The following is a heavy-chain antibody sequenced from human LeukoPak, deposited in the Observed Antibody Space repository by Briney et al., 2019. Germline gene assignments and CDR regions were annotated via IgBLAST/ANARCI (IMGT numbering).Heavy chain of an antibody. J-gene: IGHJ4*02. CDR3: ARHGGGNRDYGSGSYSGFIDY. V-gene: IGHV5-51*01. D-gene: IGHD3-10*01. CDR1: GYSFTSYW. CDR2: IYPGDSDT. Sequence: GESLKISCKGSGYSFTSYWIGWVRQMPGKGLEWMGIIYPGDSDTRYSPSFQGQVTISADESISTAYLQWSSLKASDTAMYYCARHGGGNRDYGSGSYSGFIDYWGQGTLVTVSS.